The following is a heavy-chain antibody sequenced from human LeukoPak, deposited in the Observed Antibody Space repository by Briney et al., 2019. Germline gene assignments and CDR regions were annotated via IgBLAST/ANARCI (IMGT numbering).Heavy chain of an antibody. D-gene: IGHD3-3*01. V-gene: IGHV3-20*04. Sequence: GGSLRLSCAPSGFIFEDYGMHWVRQAPGKGLEWVSGINWNGGSTGYADSVKGRFTISRDNAKNSLYLQMNSLRAEDTALYYCARWGSGYNLFDYWGQGILVTASS. CDR3: ARWGSGYNLFDY. J-gene: IGHJ4*02. CDR2: INWNGGST. CDR1: GFIFEDYG.